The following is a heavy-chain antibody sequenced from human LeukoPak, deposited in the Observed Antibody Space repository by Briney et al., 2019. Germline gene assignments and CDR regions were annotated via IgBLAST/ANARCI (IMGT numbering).Heavy chain of an antibody. V-gene: IGHV1-8*03. CDR3: ARMGTFVKYYFDY. D-gene: IGHD7-27*01. Sequence: GASVKVSCKASGYTFTSYDINWVRQATGQGLEWMGWMNPNSGNTGYAQKFQGRVTITRNTSISTAYMELSSLRSEDRAVYYCARMGTFVKYYFDYWGQGTLVTVSS. CDR1: GYTFTSYD. CDR2: MNPNSGNT. J-gene: IGHJ4*02.